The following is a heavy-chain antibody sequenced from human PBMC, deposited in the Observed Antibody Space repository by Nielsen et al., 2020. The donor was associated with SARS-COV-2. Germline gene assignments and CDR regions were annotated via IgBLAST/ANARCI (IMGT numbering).Heavy chain of an antibody. J-gene: IGHJ4*02. Sequence: ASVKVSCKVSGCTLSELSIHWVRQAPGKGLEWMGGFDPGDAETVYAQKFQGRITMTEDTSADTAYMDLSSLRTEGTAVYYCATSLVAAIFGVLDYWGPGTLVTVSS. CDR3: ATSLVAAIFGVLDY. CDR1: GCTLSELS. CDR2: FDPGDAET. V-gene: IGHV1-24*01. D-gene: IGHD3-3*01.